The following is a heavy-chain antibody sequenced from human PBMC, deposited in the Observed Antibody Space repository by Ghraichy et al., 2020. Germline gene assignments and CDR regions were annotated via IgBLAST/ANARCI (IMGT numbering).Heavy chain of an antibody. V-gene: IGHV3-30*02. CDR1: GFTFSSYG. D-gene: IGHD4-17*01. Sequence: GGSLRLSCAASGFTFSSYGMHWVRQAPGKGLEWVAFIRYDGSNKYYADSVKGRFTISRDNSKNTLYLQMNSLRAEDTAVYYCANTGSTVTHTRVYYYYGMDVWGQGTTVTVSS. CDR2: IRYDGSNK. J-gene: IGHJ6*02. CDR3: ANTGSTVTHTRVYYYYGMDV.